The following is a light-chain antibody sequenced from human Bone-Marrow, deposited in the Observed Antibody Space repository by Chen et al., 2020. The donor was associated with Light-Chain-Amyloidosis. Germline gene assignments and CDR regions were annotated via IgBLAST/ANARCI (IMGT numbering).Light chain of an antibody. Sequence: SALTQPAAVSGSPGQSITISCTGTSGDVGTYNYVSWYQQHPGKAPKVMIYAVSNRPSGVSNRFSGSKSGNTASLTISGLQAEDEADYYCSSFTSSSSYVFGPGTKVTVL. CDR1: SGDVGTYNY. CDR2: AVS. V-gene: IGLV2-14*01. J-gene: IGLJ1*01. CDR3: SSFTSSSSYV.